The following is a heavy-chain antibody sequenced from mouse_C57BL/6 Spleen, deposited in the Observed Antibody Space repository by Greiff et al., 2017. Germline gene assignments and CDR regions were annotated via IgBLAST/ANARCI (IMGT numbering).Heavy chain of an antibody. Sequence: EVKLVESGGGLVQPGGSLKLSCAASGFTFSDYYMYWVRQTPEQRLEWVAYISNGGGSTYYPDTVKGRFTISRDNAKNTLYLQMSRLKSEDTAMYYCARGDYYGSSYVRYAMDYWGQGTSVTVSS. D-gene: IGHD1-1*01. CDR2: ISNGGGST. J-gene: IGHJ4*01. CDR3: ARGDYYGSSYVRYAMDY. V-gene: IGHV5-12*01. CDR1: GFTFSDYY.